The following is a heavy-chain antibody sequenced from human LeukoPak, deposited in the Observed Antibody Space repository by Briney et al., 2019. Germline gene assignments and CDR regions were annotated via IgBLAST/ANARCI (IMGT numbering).Heavy chain of an antibody. V-gene: IGHV4-34*01. J-gene: IGHJ5*02. D-gene: IGHD6-13*01. Sequence: SETLSLTCAVYGGSFSGYYWSWIRQPPGKGLEGIGEISHSGSTNYNPSLKSRVTISVDTSKNQFSLKLSSVTAADTAVYYCARGQGQQLNNWFDPWGQGTLVTVSS. CDR2: ISHSGST. CDR1: GGSFSGYY. CDR3: ARGQGQQLNNWFDP.